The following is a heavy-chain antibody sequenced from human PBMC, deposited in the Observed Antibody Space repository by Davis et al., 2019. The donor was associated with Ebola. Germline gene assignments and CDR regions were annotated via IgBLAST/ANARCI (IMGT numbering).Heavy chain of an antibody. Sequence: GESLKISCAASGFTFSSYSMNWVRQAPGKGLEWVSYISSSSSTIYYADSVKGRFTISRDNAKNSLYLQMNSLKTEDTAVYYCTSTLDGDYVDYWGQGTLVTVSS. CDR1: GFTFSSYS. CDR2: ISSSSSTI. J-gene: IGHJ4*02. CDR3: TSTLDGDYVDY. V-gene: IGHV3-48*01. D-gene: IGHD4-17*01.